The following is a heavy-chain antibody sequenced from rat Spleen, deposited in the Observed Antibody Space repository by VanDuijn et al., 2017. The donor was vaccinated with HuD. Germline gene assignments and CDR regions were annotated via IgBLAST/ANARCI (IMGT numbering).Heavy chain of an antibody. CDR3: ARWDYGYNSYYWYFDF. CDR2: ISYEGSST. CDR1: GFTFSDYY. Sequence: EVQLVESGGGLMQPGRSLKLSCAASGFTFSDYYMAWVRQAPKKGLEWVASISYEGSSTYYGDSVKGRFTISRDNAKSTLYLQMNSLRSEDTATYYCARWDYGYNSYYWYFDFWGPGTMVTVSS. J-gene: IGHJ1*01. V-gene: IGHV5-22*01. D-gene: IGHD1-9*01.